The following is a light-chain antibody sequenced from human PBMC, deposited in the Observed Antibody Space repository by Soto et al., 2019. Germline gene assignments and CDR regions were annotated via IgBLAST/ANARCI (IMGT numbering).Light chain of an antibody. V-gene: IGKV3-11*01. J-gene: IGKJ1*01. CDR2: DAS. CDR3: QQRSEWPRT. CDR1: QSISSS. Sequence: ESVLTHSPTTLSLSPGEKTTLSCRASQSISSSLAWYQQKPGQAPRLLIYDASTRATGFPARFSGSGSGTDFTLTIGSLEPEDFAVYYCQQRSEWPRTFGQGTKVDIK.